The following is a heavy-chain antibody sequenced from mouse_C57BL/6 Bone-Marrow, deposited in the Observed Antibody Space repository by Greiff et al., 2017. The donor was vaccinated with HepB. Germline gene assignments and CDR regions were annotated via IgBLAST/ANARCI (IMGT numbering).Heavy chain of an antibody. CDR2: INPNNGGT. J-gene: IGHJ3*01. Sequence: VQLQQSGPELVKPGASVKIPCKASGYTFTDYNMDWVKQSHGKSLEWIGDINPNNGGTIYNQKFKGKATLTVDKSSSTAYMELRSLTSEDTAVYYCARPFYYYGSSYVRFAYWGQGTLVTVSA. D-gene: IGHD1-1*01. CDR1: GYTFTDYN. V-gene: IGHV1-18*01. CDR3: ARPFYYYGSSYVRFAY.